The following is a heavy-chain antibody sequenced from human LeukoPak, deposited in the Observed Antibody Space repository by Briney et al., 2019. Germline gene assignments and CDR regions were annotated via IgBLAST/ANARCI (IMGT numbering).Heavy chain of an antibody. Sequence: KSGESLKISCKGSGYSFTSYWIGWVRQMPGKGLEWMGIIYPGDSDTRYSPSFRGQVTISADKSISTAYLQWSSLKASDTAMYYCARQRYCSSTSCFDAFDIWGQGTMVTVSS. V-gene: IGHV5-51*01. CDR1: GYSFTSYW. CDR2: IYPGDSDT. D-gene: IGHD2-2*01. CDR3: ARQRYCSSTSCFDAFDI. J-gene: IGHJ3*02.